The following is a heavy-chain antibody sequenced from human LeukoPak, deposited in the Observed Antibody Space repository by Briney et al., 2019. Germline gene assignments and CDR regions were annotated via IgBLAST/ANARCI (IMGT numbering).Heavy chain of an antibody. J-gene: IGHJ4*02. Sequence: GGSLRLSCAASGFTFDDYAMHWVRQAPGKGLEWVSIIYSGGTTYYADSVKGRFTISRDNSKNTLYLQMNSLRAEDTAVYFCARGLYEFCSGGSCYSYYFDYWGQGTLVTVSS. CDR1: GFTFDDYA. CDR2: IYSGGTT. D-gene: IGHD2-15*01. V-gene: IGHV3-53*01. CDR3: ARGLYEFCSGGSCYSYYFDY.